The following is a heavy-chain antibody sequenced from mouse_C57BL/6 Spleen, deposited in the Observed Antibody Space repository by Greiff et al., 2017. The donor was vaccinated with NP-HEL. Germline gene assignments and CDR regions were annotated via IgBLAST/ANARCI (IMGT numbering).Heavy chain of an antibody. V-gene: IGHV5-4*03. CDR1: GFTFSSYA. D-gene: IGHD2-3*01. J-gene: IGHJ2*01. CDR2: ISDGGSYT. CDR3: ARAPDGYSYYFDY. Sequence: EVKVVESGGGLVKPGGSLKLSCAASGFTFSSYAMSWVRQTPEKRLEWVATISDGGSYTYYPDNVKGRFTISRDNAKNNLYLQMSHLKSEDTAMYYCARAPDGYSYYFDYWGQGTTLTVSS.